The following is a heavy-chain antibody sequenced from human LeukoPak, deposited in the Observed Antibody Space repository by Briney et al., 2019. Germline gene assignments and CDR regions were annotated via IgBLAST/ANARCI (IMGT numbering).Heavy chain of an antibody. CDR2: IYYSGST. D-gene: IGHD5-18*01. CDR1: GGSISSYY. CDR3: ARVRYSYGWTRYYYYMDV. V-gene: IGHV4-59*01. Sequence: SETLSLTCTVSGGSISSYYWSWIRQPPGKGLEWIGYIYYSGSTNYNPSLKSRVTISVDTSKNQFSLKLSSVTAADTAVYYCARVRYSYGWTRYYYYMDVWGKGTTVTVSS. J-gene: IGHJ6*03.